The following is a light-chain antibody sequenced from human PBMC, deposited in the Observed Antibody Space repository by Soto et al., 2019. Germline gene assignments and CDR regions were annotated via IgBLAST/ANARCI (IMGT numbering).Light chain of an antibody. J-gene: IGKJ5*01. Sequence: EIVLTQSPATLSSCPGDRVTVSCRASQAVNTRLAWYQHKPGQAPRLLIYLTSNRAAGIPARFSGSGSGTDFTLTISDVEPEDFAVYYCQQRSNWPITFGQGTRLEIK. CDR1: QAVNTR. CDR2: LTS. CDR3: QQRSNWPIT. V-gene: IGKV3D-11*01.